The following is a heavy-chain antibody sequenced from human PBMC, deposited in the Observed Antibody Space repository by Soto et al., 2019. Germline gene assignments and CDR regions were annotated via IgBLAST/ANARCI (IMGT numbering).Heavy chain of an antibody. CDR1: GFTFSSYG. V-gene: IGHV3-33*01. D-gene: IGHD2-2*01. Sequence: QVQLVESGGGVVQPGRSLRLSCAASGFTFSSYGMHWVRQAPGKGLEWVAVIWYDGSNKYYADSVKGRFTISRDNSKNTLYLQMNSLRAGDTAVYYCARGEDVVVPAADWFDPWGQGTLVTVSS. CDR2: IWYDGSNK. J-gene: IGHJ5*02. CDR3: ARGEDVVVPAADWFDP.